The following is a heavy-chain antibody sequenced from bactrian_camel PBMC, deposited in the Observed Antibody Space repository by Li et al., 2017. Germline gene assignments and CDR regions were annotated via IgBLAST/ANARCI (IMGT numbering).Heavy chain of an antibody. J-gene: IGHJ4*01. D-gene: IGHD3*01. CDR2: INAAGSST. CDR1: GFTFSSYW. V-gene: IGHV3S1*01. CDR3: ALIYYGFRLPDY. Sequence: HVQLVESGGGLVQFGGSLRLSCAASGFTFSSYWMYWVRQDPGKGLEWVSTINAAGSSTYYAESVKGRFTISRDNAKNTVYLQLNSLKTEDTAMYYCALIYYGFRLPDYWGQGTQVTVS.